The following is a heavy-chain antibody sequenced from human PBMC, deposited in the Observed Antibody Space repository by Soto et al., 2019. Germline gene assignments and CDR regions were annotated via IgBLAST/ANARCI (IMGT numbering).Heavy chain of an antibody. Sequence: GGSLRLSCAASGFTLSDAWLNWVRQAPGKGLEWVGRTRNKANSYTTVYAASVRGRFTISRNEPENSLYLQMNSLQTEDTAVYYCVRGRNSFGCWGPGTLVTVSS. V-gene: IGHV3-72*01. CDR2: TRNKANSYTT. CDR3: VRGRNSFGC. CDR1: GFTLSDAW. J-gene: IGHJ4*02.